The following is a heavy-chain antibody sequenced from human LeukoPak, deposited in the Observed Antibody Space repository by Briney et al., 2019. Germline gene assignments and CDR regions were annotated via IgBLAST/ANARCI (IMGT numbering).Heavy chain of an antibody. CDR3: ARVDYYDSSGFDY. D-gene: IGHD3-22*01. J-gene: IGHJ4*02. Sequence: SETLSLTCTVSGGSISSSSYYWGWIRQPPGTGLEWIGSIYYSGSTYYNPSLKSRVTISVDTSKNQFSLKLSSVTAADTAVYYCARVDYYDSSGFDYWGQGTLVTVSS. CDR1: GGSISSSSYY. V-gene: IGHV4-39*07. CDR2: IYYSGST.